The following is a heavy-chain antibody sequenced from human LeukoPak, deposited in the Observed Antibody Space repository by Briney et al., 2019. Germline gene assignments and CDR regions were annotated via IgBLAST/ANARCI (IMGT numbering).Heavy chain of an antibody. CDR3: ARGYRMAIVVVPAAKSFWFDP. V-gene: IGHV4-34*01. CDR2: INHSGST. Sequence: PSETLSLTCAVYGGSFSGYYWSWIRQPPGKGLEWTGEINHSGSTNYNPSLKSRVTISVDTSKNQFSLKLSSVTAADTAVYYCARGYRMAIVVVPAAKSFWFDPWGQGTLVTVSP. D-gene: IGHD2-2*01. J-gene: IGHJ5*02. CDR1: GGSFSGYY.